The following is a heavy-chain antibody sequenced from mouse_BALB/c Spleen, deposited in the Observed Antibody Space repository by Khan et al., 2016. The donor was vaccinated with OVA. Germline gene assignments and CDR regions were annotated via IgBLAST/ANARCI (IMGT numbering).Heavy chain of an antibody. CDR2: IWRDGRT. J-gene: IGHJ4*01. CDR1: GFSLTSYA. V-gene: IGHV2-6-2*01. Sequence: VQLKESGPDLVAPSQSLSITCTVSGFSLTSYAIHWVRQPPGKGLEWLVVIWRDGRTTYNSALKSRLSISKDNSKSQVFLKINSLQTDDTAMYYCARHQFPLSMDSWGQGTSVTVSS. CDR3: ARHQFPLSMDS.